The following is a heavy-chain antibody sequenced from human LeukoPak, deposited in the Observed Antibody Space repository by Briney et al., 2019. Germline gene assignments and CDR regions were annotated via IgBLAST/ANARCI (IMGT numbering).Heavy chain of an antibody. CDR1: GFTFSSYA. V-gene: IGHV3-48*01. Sequence: GGSLRLSCAASGFTFSSYAMNWVRQAPGKGLEWVSYISGSSSPIYYADSVKGRFTISRDNAKNSLYLQMDSLRAEDTAIYYCARVRDAYNYFHYWGQGTLVTVSS. CDR2: ISGSSSPI. J-gene: IGHJ4*02. CDR3: ARVRDAYNYFHY. D-gene: IGHD2-21*01.